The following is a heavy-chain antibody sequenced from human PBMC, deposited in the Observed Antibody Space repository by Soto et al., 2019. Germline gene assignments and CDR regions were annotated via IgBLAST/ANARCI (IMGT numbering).Heavy chain of an antibody. V-gene: IGHV4-34*01. CDR2: VKDGGHT. CDR3: ARGHEGVVATP. CDR1: GGSLSGYY. Sequence: QVQLQQWGAGLLKPSETLSLNCAVTGGSLSGYYWSWIRQPPGKGLEWIGEVKDGGHTNYSPSLRGRVTISSATSNNQFSLRLNSVTAADTGVYYCARGHEGVVATPWDQGSLVTVSS. D-gene: IGHD5-12*01. J-gene: IGHJ5*02.